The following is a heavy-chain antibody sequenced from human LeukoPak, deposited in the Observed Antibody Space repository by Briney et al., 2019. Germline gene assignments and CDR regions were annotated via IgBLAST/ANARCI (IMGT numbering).Heavy chain of an antibody. J-gene: IGHJ4*02. CDR3: ARDYEEMTTLYYFDY. D-gene: IGHD5-24*01. CDR2: INPSGGIT. Sequence: ASVKVSCKASGYTFTSYYIHWVRQAPGQGLEWMGIINPSGGITSYAQKFQGRVTMTRDMSTSTVYKELSSLRSEDTAVYYCARDYEEMTTLYYFDYWGQGTLVTVSS. CDR1: GYTFTSYY. V-gene: IGHV1-46*01.